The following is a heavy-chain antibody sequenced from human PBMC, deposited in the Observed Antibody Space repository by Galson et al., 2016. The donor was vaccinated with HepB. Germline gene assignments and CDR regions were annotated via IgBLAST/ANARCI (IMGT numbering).Heavy chain of an antibody. CDR1: GGSFIGYY. CDR3: ARPGGSYVDFDY. V-gene: IGHV4-34*01. CDR2: IYHSGST. D-gene: IGHD1-26*01. Sequence: SETLSLTCAVYGGSFIGYYWSWVRQPPGKGLEWIGEIYHSGSTTYNPSLKSRVTISVDTSKNQFSLKLSSVTAADTAVYYCARPGGSYVDFDYWGQGTLVIVSS. J-gene: IGHJ4*02.